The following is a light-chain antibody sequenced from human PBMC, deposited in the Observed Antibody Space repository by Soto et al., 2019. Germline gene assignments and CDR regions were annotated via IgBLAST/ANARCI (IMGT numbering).Light chain of an antibody. CDR3: QETYGTPYT. V-gene: IGKV1-39*01. J-gene: IGKJ2*01. Sequence: DIRMTQSPSSLSASVGERVTITCRASQSISVFLNWYQQIPGKAPRLLIFGASSLQSGVPSRFSGSGSGTDFTLAISSLQPEDVATYYCQETYGTPYTFGQGTTLQI. CDR1: QSISVF. CDR2: GAS.